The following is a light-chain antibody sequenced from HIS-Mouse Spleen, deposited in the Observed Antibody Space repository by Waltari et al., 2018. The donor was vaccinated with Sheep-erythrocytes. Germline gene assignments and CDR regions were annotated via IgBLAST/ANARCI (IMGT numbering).Light chain of an antibody. Sequence: QSALTQPASVSGSPGQSITISCTGTSRDVGSYNLVSGYQQHPGKAPKLMIYEGSKRPSGVSNRFSGSKSGNTASLTISGLQAEDEADYYCCSYAGSSTPWVFGGGTKLTVL. J-gene: IGLJ3*02. V-gene: IGLV2-23*01. CDR1: SRDVGSYNL. CDR3: CSYAGSSTPWV. CDR2: EGS.